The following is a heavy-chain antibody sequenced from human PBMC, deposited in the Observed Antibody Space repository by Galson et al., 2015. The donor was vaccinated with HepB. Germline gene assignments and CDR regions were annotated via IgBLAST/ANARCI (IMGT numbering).Heavy chain of an antibody. CDR3: ARGKVVATLGSDY. Sequence: SLRLSCAASGFTFSDYYMTWIRQAPGKGLECVSYISSSVNTIYYADSVKDRFTISRDNSKNSLYLQMNSLRAEDTAVYYCARGKVVATLGSDYWGQGTLVTVSS. CDR1: GFTFSDYY. V-gene: IGHV3-11*01. J-gene: IGHJ4*02. CDR2: ISSSVNTI. D-gene: IGHD2-15*01.